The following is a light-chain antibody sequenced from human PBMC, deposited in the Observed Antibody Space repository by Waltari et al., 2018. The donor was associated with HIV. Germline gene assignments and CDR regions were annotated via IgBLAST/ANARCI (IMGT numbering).Light chain of an antibody. CDR1: QNVKHY. J-gene: IGKJ3*01. Sequence: DIEMTQSPSSLSASTGDRVTITCRASQNVKHYLNWYQQKPGQAPKILIYSATTLNSGVPSRFSGSGSGTDFTLTITNLQPEDFAVYFCQQSYYAPTFGPGTTVDTK. V-gene: IGKV1-39*01. CDR2: SAT. CDR3: QQSYYAPT.